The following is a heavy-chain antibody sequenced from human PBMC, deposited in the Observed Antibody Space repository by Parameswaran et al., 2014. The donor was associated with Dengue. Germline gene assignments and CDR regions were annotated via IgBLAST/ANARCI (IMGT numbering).Heavy chain of an antibody. D-gene: IGHD1-20*01. CDR3: ARPVYNYHWYFDL. CDR2: IYYSGST. Sequence: WIRQPPGKGLEWIGSIYYSGSTYYNPSLKSRVTISVDTSKNQFSLKLSSVTAAGTAVYYCARPVYNYHWYFDLWGRGTLVTVSS. J-gene: IGHJ2*01. V-gene: IGHV4-39*01.